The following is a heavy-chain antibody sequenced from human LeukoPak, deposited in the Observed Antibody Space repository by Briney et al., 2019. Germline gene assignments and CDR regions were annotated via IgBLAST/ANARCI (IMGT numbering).Heavy chain of an antibody. CDR3: ARLNPLEHLFSFYFDS. CDR1: GDSISNGHYY. Sequence: SETLSLTCSVSGDSISNGHYYWGWIRQPPGKGLQWLATISSRGSTFYNPSLKSRVTISVGTSKNQISLNLSSVTASDTSLYYCARLNPLEHLFSFYFDSWGQGILATVSS. V-gene: IGHV4-39*01. D-gene: IGHD3-3*01. J-gene: IGHJ4*02. CDR2: ISSRGST.